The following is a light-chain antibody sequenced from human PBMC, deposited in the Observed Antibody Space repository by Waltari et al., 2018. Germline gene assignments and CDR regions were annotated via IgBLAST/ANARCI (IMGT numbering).Light chain of an antibody. CDR2: AAS. Sequence: DIQMTQSPSSLSASVGDRVTITCRASQSISTYLHWYQQRPGKAPKLLIYAASTLQSGVPSRFSGSGSGKDFTLTISSLQPEDFSTYYCQQSYNAPLSFGGGTKVEI. J-gene: IGKJ4*01. V-gene: IGKV1-39*01. CDR3: QQSYNAPLS. CDR1: QSISTY.